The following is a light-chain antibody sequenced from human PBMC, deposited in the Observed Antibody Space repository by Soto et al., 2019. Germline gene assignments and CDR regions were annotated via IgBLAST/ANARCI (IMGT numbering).Light chain of an antibody. Sequence: QSALTQPASVSGSPGQLITISCTGSSSDIGGYNYVSWYQQHPGKAPKLIIYDVSNRPSGVSNRFSGSKSGNSASLTISGLQAEDEAHYYCNSFTTTGAFVLFGGGTKLTVL. CDR2: DVS. CDR1: SSDIGGYNY. CDR3: NSFTTTGAFVL. V-gene: IGLV2-14*03. J-gene: IGLJ2*01.